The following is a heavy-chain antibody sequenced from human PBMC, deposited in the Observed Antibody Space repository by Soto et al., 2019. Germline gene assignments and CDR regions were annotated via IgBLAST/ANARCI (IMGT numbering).Heavy chain of an antibody. V-gene: IGHV1-69*02. CDR3: ARMVAATPSWVDP. CDR1: GGTFSSYT. Sequence: QVQLVQSGAEVKKPGSSVKVSCKASGGTFSSYTISWVRQAPGQGLEWMGRIIPILGIANYAQKFQGRVTXTXDXXTSTADMELSSLRSEDTAVYYRARMVAATPSWVDPWGQGTLVTVSS. CDR2: IIPILGIA. D-gene: IGHD2-15*01. J-gene: IGHJ5*02.